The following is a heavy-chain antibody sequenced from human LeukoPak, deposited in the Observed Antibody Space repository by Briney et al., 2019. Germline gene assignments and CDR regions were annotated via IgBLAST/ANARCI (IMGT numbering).Heavy chain of an antibody. CDR2: IKSNSDGGTA. CDR1: GFSFSVAW. J-gene: IGHJ3*02. Sequence: GGSLRLSCAASGFSFSVAWMSWVRQAPGKGLEWVGRIKSNSDGGTADYAAPVKGRFTISRDNSKNTLYLQMNSLRAEDTAVYYCARDARTITMVRGKSPNDAAFDIWGQGTMVTVSS. CDR3: ARDARTITMVRGKSPNDAAFDI. D-gene: IGHD3-10*01. V-gene: IGHV3-15*01.